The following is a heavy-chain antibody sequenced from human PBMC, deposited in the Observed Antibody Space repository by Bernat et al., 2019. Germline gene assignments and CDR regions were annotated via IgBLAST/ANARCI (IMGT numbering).Heavy chain of an antibody. Sequence: QVQLQESGPGLVKPSETLSLTCAVSGYSISSGYYWGWIRQPPGKGLEWIGSIYHSGSTYYNPSLKSRVTISVDTSKNQFSLKLSSVTAADTAVYYCARGKYDILIGDLVYYFDYWGQGTLVTVSS. V-gene: IGHV4-38-2*01. CDR3: ARGKYDILIGDLVYYFDY. CDR1: GYSISSGYY. J-gene: IGHJ4*02. D-gene: IGHD3-9*01. CDR2: IYHSGST.